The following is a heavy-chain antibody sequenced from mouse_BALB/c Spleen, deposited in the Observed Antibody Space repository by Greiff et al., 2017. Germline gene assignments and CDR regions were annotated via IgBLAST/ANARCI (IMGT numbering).Heavy chain of an antibody. Sequence: EVKVVESGGGLVKPGGSLKLSCAASGFTFSSYSMSWVRQSPEKRLEWVAEISSGGSYTYYPDTVTGRFTISRDHAKNTLYLEMSSLRSEDTAMYYCARVRGLWFDYWGQGTTLTVSS. CDR3: ARVRGLWFDY. V-gene: IGHV5-9-4*01. CDR1: GFTFSSYS. CDR2: ISSGGSYT. J-gene: IGHJ2*01.